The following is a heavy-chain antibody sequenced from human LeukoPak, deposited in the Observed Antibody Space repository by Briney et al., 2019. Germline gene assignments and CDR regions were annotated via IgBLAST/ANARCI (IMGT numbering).Heavy chain of an antibody. D-gene: IGHD5-12*01. CDR3: ARGTTINNFDY. CDR2: ISRSGSST. Sequence: PGGSLRLSCAASGFTLSSYEMSWVRQAPGKGREWVSYISRSGSSTHYVDSVKGRLTISRDNAKNSLYLQMNSLRAEDTAVYYCARGTTINNFDYWGQGTLVTVSS. V-gene: IGHV3-48*03. CDR1: GFTLSSYE. J-gene: IGHJ4*02.